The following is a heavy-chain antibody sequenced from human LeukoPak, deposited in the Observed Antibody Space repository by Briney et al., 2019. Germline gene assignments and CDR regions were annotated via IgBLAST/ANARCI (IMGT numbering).Heavy chain of an antibody. V-gene: IGHV1-2*02. J-gene: IGHJ4*02. D-gene: IGHD5-24*01. CDR2: INPNSGGT. CDR3: ARRIRDGYNRFDY. Sequence: ASVKVSCKASGYTFTGYYMHWVRQAPGQGLEWMGWINPNSGGTNYEQKFQGRVTMTRDTSISTAYMELSRLRSDDTAVYYCARRIRDGYNRFDYWGQGTLVTVSS. CDR1: GYTFTGYY.